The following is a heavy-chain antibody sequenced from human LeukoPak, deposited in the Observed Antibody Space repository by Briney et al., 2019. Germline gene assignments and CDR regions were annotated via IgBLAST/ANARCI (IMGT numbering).Heavy chain of an antibody. CDR2: ISAYNGNT. Sequence: ASVKVSCKASGYTFTSYGISWVRQAPGQGLEWMGWISAYNGNTNYAQKLQGRVTMTTDTSTSTAYMELRSLRSDDTAVYYCVSSRGYYDILTGYYRSDWFDPWGQGTLVTVSS. D-gene: IGHD3-9*01. V-gene: IGHV1-18*01. CDR3: VSSRGYYDILTGYYRSDWFDP. CDR1: GYTFTSYG. J-gene: IGHJ5*02.